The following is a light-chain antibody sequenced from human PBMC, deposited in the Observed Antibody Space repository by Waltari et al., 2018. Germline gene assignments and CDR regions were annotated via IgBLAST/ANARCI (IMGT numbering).Light chain of an antibody. CDR3: QVWDSSTDHVV. CDR1: TIETKR. CDR2: DDS. J-gene: IGLJ2*01. Sequence: SYVLTQPPPVSVAPGQTARTTCGGNTIETKRVPWYQQKPAQAPVLAVYDDSDRPPGIPERFSGSNSGNTATLIISRVEAGDEADYYCQVWDSSTDHVVFGGGTKLTVL. V-gene: IGLV3-21*02.